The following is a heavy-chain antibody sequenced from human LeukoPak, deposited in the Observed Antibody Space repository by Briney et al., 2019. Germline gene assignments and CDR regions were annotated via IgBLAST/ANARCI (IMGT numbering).Heavy chain of an antibody. Sequence: GASVKVSCKASGYTFTSYGISWVRQAPGQGLEWMGWISAYNGNTNYAQKVQSRVTMTTDTSTSTAYMELRSLRSDDTAVYYCARARRLRFLEWTPDFDYWGQGTLVTVSS. CDR2: ISAYNGNT. CDR1: GYTFTSYG. CDR3: ARARRLRFLEWTPDFDY. D-gene: IGHD3-3*01. J-gene: IGHJ4*02. V-gene: IGHV1-18*01.